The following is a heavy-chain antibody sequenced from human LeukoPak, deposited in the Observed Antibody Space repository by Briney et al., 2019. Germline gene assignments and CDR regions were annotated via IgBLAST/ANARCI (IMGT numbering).Heavy chain of an antibody. D-gene: IGHD2-2*01. Sequence: GGSLRLSCSASGFTFSSYEMNWVRQAPGKGLEWVSYISSSGGTIYYADSVKGRFTISRDNAKNSLYLQMNTLRAEDTAVYYCARDLSYCTITSCSYYYYGMDVWGQGTTVTASS. CDR3: ARDLSYCTITSCSYYYYGMDV. J-gene: IGHJ6*02. V-gene: IGHV3-48*03. CDR2: ISSSGGTI. CDR1: GFTFSSYE.